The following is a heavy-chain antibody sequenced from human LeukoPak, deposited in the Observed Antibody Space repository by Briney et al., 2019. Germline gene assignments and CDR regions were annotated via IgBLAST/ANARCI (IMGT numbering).Heavy chain of an antibody. J-gene: IGHJ6*02. Sequence: GGSLRLSCAASGSTFSSYSMNWVRQAPGKGLEWVSSISSSSSYIYYADSVKGRFTISRDNAKNSLYLQMNSLRAEDTAVYYCAREDIVVVPAAMTEEDYYYYGMDVWGQGTTVTVSS. V-gene: IGHV3-21*01. CDR3: AREDIVVVPAAMTEEDYYYYGMDV. CDR2: ISSSSSYI. CDR1: GSTFSSYS. D-gene: IGHD2-2*01.